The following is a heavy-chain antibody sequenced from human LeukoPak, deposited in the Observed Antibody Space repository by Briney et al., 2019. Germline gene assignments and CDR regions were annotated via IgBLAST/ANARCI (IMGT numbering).Heavy chain of an antibody. CDR1: GYTFTSYG. CDR3: ARESPLDYDFWSGYYWALFDY. CDR2: ISAYNGNT. D-gene: IGHD3-3*01. J-gene: IGHJ4*02. V-gene: IGHV1-18*01. Sequence: ASVKVSCKASGYTFTSYGISWVRQAPGQGLEWMGWISAYNGNTNYAQKLQGRVTMTTDTSTSTAYMELRSLRSDDTAVYYCARESPLDYDFWSGYYWALFDYWGQGTLVTVSS.